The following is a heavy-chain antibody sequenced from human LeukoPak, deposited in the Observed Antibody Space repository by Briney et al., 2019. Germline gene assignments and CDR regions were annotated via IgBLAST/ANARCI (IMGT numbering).Heavy chain of an antibody. J-gene: IGHJ4*02. CDR3: AKVGRLGGSGSQPHDY. Sequence: GGSLRLSCAASGFTFDDYAMHWVRQAPGKGLEWVSGISWNSGSIGYADSVKGRFTISRDNAKNSLYLQMNSLRAEDTALYYCAKVGRLGGSGSQPHDYWGQGTLVTVSS. V-gene: IGHV3-9*01. CDR2: ISWNSGSI. CDR1: GFTFDDYA. D-gene: IGHD3-10*01.